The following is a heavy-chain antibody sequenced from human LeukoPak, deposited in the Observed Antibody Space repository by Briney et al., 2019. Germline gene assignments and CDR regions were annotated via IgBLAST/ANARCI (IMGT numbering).Heavy chain of an antibody. V-gene: IGHV1-46*01. D-gene: IGHD3-3*01. Sequence: ASVKVSCKSSGYTFTSYYLNWVRQAPGQGLEWMGVINPTSGTTSYAQKFQGRVTMTRDTSTSTVYMELTSLRSEDTAIYYCARGPLQWLPHQDYWGQGTLVTVSS. CDR1: GYTFTSYY. J-gene: IGHJ4*02. CDR2: INPTSGTT. CDR3: ARGPLQWLPHQDY.